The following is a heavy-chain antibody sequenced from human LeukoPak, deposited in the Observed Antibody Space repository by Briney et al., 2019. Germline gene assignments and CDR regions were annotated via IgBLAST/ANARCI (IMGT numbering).Heavy chain of an antibody. CDR2: IYYSGST. CDR3: AREGDDYGDLGDY. CDR1: GGSISSSSYY. D-gene: IGHD4-17*01. Sequence: SQTLSLTCTVSGGSISSSSYYWGWIRQPPGKGLAWIGSIYYSGSTYYNPSLKSRVTISVDTSKNQFSLKLSSVTAADTAVYYCAREGDDYGDLGDYWGQGTLVTVSS. J-gene: IGHJ4*02. V-gene: IGHV4-39*02.